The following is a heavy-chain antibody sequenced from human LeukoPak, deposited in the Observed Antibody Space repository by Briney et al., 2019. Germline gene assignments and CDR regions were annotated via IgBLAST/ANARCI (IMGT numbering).Heavy chain of an antibody. Sequence: PGGSLRLSCAASGFIVSNNHINWIRQAPGKGLEWVSSIFPSGGEIHYADSVRGRFTISRDNSKSTLSLQMNSLRAEDTAIYYCATYRQVLLPFESWGQGTLVTVSS. V-gene: IGHV3-53*01. CDR2: IFPSGGEI. CDR3: ATYRQVLLPFES. J-gene: IGHJ4*02. D-gene: IGHD2-8*02. CDR1: GFIVSNNH.